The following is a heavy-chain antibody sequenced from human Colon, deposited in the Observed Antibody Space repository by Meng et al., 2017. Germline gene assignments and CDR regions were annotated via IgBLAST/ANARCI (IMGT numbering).Heavy chain of an antibody. D-gene: IGHD3-10*01. J-gene: IGHJ4*02. CDR3: ARFYGSGTFEVHDY. V-gene: IGHV4-61*01. CDR2: IHYSGSR. CDR1: GGSVSSASYY. Sequence: QVQLQESGQGLVRPSGTLSLPCNVSGGSVSSASYYWSWIRQPPGKGLEWIGLIHYSGSRNYNPSLKSRVTMSVDTSKNQVSLRLTSVTAADTAVHYCARFYGSGTFEVHDYWGQGTLVTVSS.